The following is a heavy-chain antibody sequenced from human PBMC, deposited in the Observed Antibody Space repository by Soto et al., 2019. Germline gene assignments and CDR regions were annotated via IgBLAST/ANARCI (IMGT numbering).Heavy chain of an antibody. CDR3: ARVVRGCSGYGSFSWFDP. V-gene: IGHV1-18*04. Sequence: ASVKVSCKASGYTFTSYGISWVRQAPGQGLEWMGWISAYNGNTNYAQKLQGRVTMTTDTSTSTAYMELRSLRSDDTAVYYCARVVRGCSGYGSFSWFDPWGQGTLVTVSS. CDR2: ISAYNGNT. D-gene: IGHD5-12*01. J-gene: IGHJ5*02. CDR1: GYTFTSYG.